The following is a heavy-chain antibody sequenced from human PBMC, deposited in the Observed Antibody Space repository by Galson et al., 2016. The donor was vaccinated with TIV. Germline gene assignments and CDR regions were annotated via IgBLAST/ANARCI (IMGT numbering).Heavy chain of an antibody. J-gene: IGHJ4*01. V-gene: IGHV2-5*02. CDR3: ARRPATSGTIFDP. CDR1: GFSLATNEMG. D-gene: IGHD1-14*01. Sequence: PALVKPTQTLTMTCDFSGFSLATNEMGVGWIRQSPGKALEWLAVIYWDGDKRYRPSLRSRLTVTKDTFNNQVVLNMTKMDPLDTGRYYCARRPATSGTIFDPWGPGFLVTVS. CDR2: IYWDGDK.